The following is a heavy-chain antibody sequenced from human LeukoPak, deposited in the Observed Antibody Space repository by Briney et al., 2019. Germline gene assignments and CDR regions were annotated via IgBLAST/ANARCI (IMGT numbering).Heavy chain of an antibody. V-gene: IGHV1-69*06. CDR3: ARDDPRKVTTSLYYFDY. J-gene: IGHJ4*02. CDR2: IIPIFGTS. Sequence: SVKVSCKSSGGTFSNYAISWVRQAPGQGLEWMGGIIPIFGTSNYAQKFQGRVTITADKSTSTAYMELSSLRSGDTAVYYCARDDPRKVTTSLYYFDYWGQGTLVTVSS. D-gene: IGHD4-17*01. CDR1: GGTFSNYA.